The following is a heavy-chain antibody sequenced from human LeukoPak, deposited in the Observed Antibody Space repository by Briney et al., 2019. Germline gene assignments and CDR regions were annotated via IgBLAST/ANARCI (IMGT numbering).Heavy chain of an antibody. V-gene: IGHV3-23*01. J-gene: IGHJ4*02. Sequence: GGSLRLSCAASGFTFSSYAMSWVRQAPGKGLEWVSAISGGGASGGRTYYADAVKGRFTISRDNSKNTLYLQMNSLRAEDTALYYCAKDPASLYSSGWLYFDYWGQGTLVTVSS. CDR2: ISGGGASGGRT. CDR1: GFTFSSYA. CDR3: AKDPASLYSSGWLYFDY. D-gene: IGHD6-19*01.